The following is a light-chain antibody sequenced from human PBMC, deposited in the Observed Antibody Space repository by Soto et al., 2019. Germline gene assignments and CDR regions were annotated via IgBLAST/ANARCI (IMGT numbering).Light chain of an antibody. J-gene: IGLJ1*01. CDR2: DVS. V-gene: IGLV2-14*01. CDR1: SSDVGGYNY. CDR3: SSYTSSSTLFV. Sequence: QSALTQPASVSGSPGQSITISCTGTSSDVGGYNYVSWYQQHPGKAPKXMLYDVSNRPSGVSNRFSXSKSGXTASXTISGLQAEDEADYYCSSYTSSSTLFVFGTGTKLTVL.